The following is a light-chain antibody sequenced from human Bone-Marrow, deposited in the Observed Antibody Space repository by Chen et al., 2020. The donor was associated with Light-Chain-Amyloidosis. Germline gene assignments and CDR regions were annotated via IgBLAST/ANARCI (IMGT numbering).Light chain of an antibody. CDR2: DVT. CDR3: TSYRVMNSIV. V-gene: IGLV2-14*03. J-gene: IGLJ1*01. Sequence: QSALTQPASVSGSPGQSITISCPGTSSDIGDYMYVSWYQHHPGKAPQLIIFDVTKRPSGVSDRFSGSKSGNTASLTISGLQAEDEADYYCTSYRVMNSIVFGTGTKISVL. CDR1: SSDIGDYMY.